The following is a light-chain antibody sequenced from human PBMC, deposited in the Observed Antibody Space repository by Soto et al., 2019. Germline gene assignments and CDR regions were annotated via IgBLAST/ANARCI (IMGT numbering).Light chain of an antibody. V-gene: IGLV2-14*01. CDR2: DVS. CDR1: SSDVGGYNY. Sequence: QSALTQPASVSGSPGQSITISCTGTSSDVGGYNYVSWYQQHPGEAPKLMIYDVSNRPSGVSNRFSGSKSGNTASLTISGLQAEDEADYYCSSYTSSSLLYVFGTGTKLTVL. J-gene: IGLJ1*01. CDR3: SSYTSSSLLYV.